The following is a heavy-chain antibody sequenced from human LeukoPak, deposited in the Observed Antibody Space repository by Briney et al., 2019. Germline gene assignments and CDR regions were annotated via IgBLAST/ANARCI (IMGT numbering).Heavy chain of an antibody. CDR2: ISNEGSHT. Sequence: GGSLRLSCAASGFTFSSYWMHWVRQPPGKGLVWVARISNEGSHTFYADSVKGRFAMSRDNTKDTLYLQMNSLRAEDAGVYFCARVTGGYNLVDYWGQGTLVTVSS. D-gene: IGHD5-24*01. J-gene: IGHJ4*02. CDR1: GFTFSSYW. CDR3: ARVTGGYNLVDY. V-gene: IGHV3-74*01.